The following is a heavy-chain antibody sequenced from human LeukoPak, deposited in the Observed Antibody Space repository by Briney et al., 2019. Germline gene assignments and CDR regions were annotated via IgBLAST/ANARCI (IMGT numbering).Heavy chain of an antibody. CDR2: IRYDGTNK. CDR3: ATDFDDVNGDYYYIPEY. D-gene: IGHD3-10*02. J-gene: IGHJ4*02. V-gene: IGHV3-30*02. CDR1: AFNFSRNG. Sequence: GGSLRLTCAASAFNFSRNGMHWVRQAPGKGLEWVAFIRYDGTNKFYGASVRGRFTIYRDNSKNTLDLQMNNLRPEDTAIYYCATDFDDVNGDYYYIPEYWGRGMLVTVSS.